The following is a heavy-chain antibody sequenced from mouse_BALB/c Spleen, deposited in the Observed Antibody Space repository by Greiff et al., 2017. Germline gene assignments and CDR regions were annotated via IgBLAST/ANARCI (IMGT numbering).Heavy chain of an antibody. D-gene: IGHD1-2*01. V-gene: IGHV1-54*01. Sequence: QVQLQQSGAELVRPGTSVKVSCKASGYAFTNYLIEWVKQRPGQGLEWIGVINPGSGGTNYNEKFKGKATLTADKSSSTAYMQLSSLTSDDSAVYFCARDGITTATSLYFDVWGAGTTVTVSS. J-gene: IGHJ1*01. CDR1: GYAFTNYL. CDR2: INPGSGGT. CDR3: ARDGITTATSLYFDV.